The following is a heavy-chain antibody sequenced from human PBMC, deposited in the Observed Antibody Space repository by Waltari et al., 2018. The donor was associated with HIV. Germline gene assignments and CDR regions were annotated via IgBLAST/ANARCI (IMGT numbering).Heavy chain of an antibody. D-gene: IGHD2-2*01. J-gene: IGHJ5*02. V-gene: IGHV1-46*01. Sequence: QVQLVQSGAEVKKPGASVKVSCKASGYTFTSYYMHWVRQAPGQGLEWMGIINPSGGSTSYAKKFQGRVTMTRDTSTSTVYMELSSLRSEDTAVYYCAREGSDIVVVPAARLDPWGQGTLVTVSS. CDR2: INPSGGST. CDR1: GYTFTSYY. CDR3: AREGSDIVVVPAARLDP.